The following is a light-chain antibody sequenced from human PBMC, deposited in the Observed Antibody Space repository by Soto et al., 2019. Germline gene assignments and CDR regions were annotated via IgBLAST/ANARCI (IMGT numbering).Light chain of an antibody. CDR3: QQYKSYWT. J-gene: IGKJ1*01. V-gene: IGKV1-5*03. Sequence: IQMTQSPSTLSASVGDRVTITFRASQSISIWLAWYQQKPGKAPKLLIYKASSLESGVPSRFSGSGSGTEFTLTISSLQPDGFATYYCQQYKSYWTFGQGTKVDI. CDR2: KAS. CDR1: QSISIW.